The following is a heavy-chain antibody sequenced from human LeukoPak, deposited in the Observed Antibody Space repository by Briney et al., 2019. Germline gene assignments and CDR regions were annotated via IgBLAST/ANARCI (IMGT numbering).Heavy chain of an antibody. CDR2: IRSKAYGGTT. Sequence: GGSLRLSCTASGFTFGDYAMSWFRQAPGKGLEWVGFIRSKAYGGTTEYAASVKGRFTISRDDSKSIAYLQMNSLKTEDTAVYYCTRDSSMVRGVTSDYYWGQGTLVTVSS. D-gene: IGHD3-10*01. J-gene: IGHJ4*02. CDR3: TRDSSMVRGVTSDYY. V-gene: IGHV3-49*03. CDR1: GFTFGDYA.